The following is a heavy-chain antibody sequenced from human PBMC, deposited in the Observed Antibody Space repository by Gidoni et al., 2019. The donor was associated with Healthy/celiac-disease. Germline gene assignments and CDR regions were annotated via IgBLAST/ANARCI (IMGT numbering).Heavy chain of an antibody. Sequence: FTISRDNSKNTLYLQMNSLRAEDTAVYYCARAEGILTGYYPNYYYYMDVWGKGTTVTVSS. CDR3: ARAEGILTGYYPNYYYYMDV. J-gene: IGHJ6*03. D-gene: IGHD3-9*01. V-gene: IGHV3-30*07.